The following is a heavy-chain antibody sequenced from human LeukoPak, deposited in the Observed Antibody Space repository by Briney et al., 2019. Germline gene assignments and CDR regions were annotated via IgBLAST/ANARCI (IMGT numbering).Heavy chain of an antibody. Sequence: GRSLRLSCAASGVTFSGYSMNWVRQAPGKGLEWVSAITATSLHIYYADSVKGRFTISRDNAKNSLYLQMNSLRVEDTALYYCARVRSVGGNPHAFNIWGQGTMVTVSS. V-gene: IGHV3-21*01. CDR3: ARVRSVGGNPHAFNI. CDR1: GVTFSGYS. J-gene: IGHJ3*02. D-gene: IGHD4-23*01. CDR2: ITATSLHI.